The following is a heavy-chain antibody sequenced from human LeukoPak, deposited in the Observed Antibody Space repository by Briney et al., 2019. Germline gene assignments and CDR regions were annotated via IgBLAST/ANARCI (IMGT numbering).Heavy chain of an antibody. CDR3: ARDGAPWSYYYYMDV. V-gene: IGHV1-18*01. J-gene: IGHJ6*03. Sequence: ASVKVSRKASGYTFTSYGISWVRQAPGQGLEWMGWISAYNGNTNYAQELQGRVTMTTDTSTSTAYMELRSLRSDDTAVYYCARDGAPWSYYYYMDVWGKGTTVTVSS. CDR2: ISAYNGNT. D-gene: IGHD2-8*01. CDR1: GYTFTSYG.